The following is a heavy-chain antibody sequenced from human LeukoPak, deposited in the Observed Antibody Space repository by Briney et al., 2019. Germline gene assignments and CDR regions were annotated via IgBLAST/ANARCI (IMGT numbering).Heavy chain of an antibody. D-gene: IGHD3-10*01. V-gene: IGHV3-21*04. Sequence: GGSLRLSCAASGFTFSSYSMNWVRQAPGKGLEWVSSISSSSSYIYYADSVRGRFTVSRNNSKNTLYLQMNSLRAEDTATYYCATSVLRGIIVDYWGQGTLVTVSS. CDR1: GFTFSSYS. CDR3: ATSVLRGIIVDY. J-gene: IGHJ4*02. CDR2: ISSSSSYI.